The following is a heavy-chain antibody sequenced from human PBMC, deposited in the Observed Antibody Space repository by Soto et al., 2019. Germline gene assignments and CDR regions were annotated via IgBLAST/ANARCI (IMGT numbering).Heavy chain of an antibody. J-gene: IGHJ5*01. CDR3: AKALYGGHDS. Sequence: EVQLLESGGGLVQPGGSLRLSCAASGFTFSVYAMSWVRQAPGKGLECVSGISGSGGSTSYADSVKGRFTISRDNSKNPPSLQMNSLRADDTAVYYCAKALYGGHDSWGRGNLVTVPS. CDR1: GFTFSVYA. CDR2: ISGSGGST. D-gene: IGHD4-17*01. V-gene: IGHV3-23*01.